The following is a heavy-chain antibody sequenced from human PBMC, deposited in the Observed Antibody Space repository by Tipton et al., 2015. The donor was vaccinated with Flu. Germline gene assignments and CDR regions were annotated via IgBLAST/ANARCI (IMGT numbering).Heavy chain of an antibody. CDR1: GDSIRNDYF. CDR2: LYSSGST. Sequence: TLSLTCTVSGDSIRNDYFWGWMRQPPGKGLVGFGTLYSSGSTYYNPSPKSRVTITVDTSKNQFSLKLSSVTAADTAVYYCARRDYRNCVSGPKNWFGPWGQGACVTVSA. CDR3: ARRDYRNCVSGPKNWFGP. D-gene: IGHD4-11*01. V-gene: IGHV4-38-2*02. J-gene: IGHJ5*02.